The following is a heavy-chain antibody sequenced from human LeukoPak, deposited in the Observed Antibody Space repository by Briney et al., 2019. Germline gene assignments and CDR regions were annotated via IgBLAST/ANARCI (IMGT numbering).Heavy chain of an antibody. Sequence: KASCKASGYSFTSYWIGWVRQMPGKGLEWMGIIYPGDSDTRYSPSFQGQVTISADKSISTAYLQWSSLKASDTAMYYCARHYHYGSGSYYDPYNWFDPWGQGTLVTVSS. CDR2: IYPGDSDT. V-gene: IGHV5-51*01. J-gene: IGHJ5*02. D-gene: IGHD3-10*01. CDR1: GYSFTSYW. CDR3: ARHYHYGSGSYYDPYNWFDP.